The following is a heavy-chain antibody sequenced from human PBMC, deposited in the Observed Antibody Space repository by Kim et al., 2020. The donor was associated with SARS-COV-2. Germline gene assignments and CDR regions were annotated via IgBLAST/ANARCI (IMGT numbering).Heavy chain of an antibody. CDR1: GYSISSGYY. CDR3: ARVDAIATAASVYYDY. J-gene: IGHJ4*01. Sequence: SETLSRTCTVSGYSISSGYYWGWIRQPPGKGLEWIGSIYHTGSTYFNPSLRSRVTISQDTSKNQFSLKLSSVTAADTAMSFCARVDAIATAASVYYDY. CDR2: IYHTGST. V-gene: IGHV4-38-2*02. D-gene: IGHD2-21*01.